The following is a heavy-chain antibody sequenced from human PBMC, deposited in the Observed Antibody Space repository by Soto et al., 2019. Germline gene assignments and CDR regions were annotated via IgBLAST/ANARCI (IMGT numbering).Heavy chain of an antibody. D-gene: IGHD3-22*01. V-gene: IGHV4-31*03. CDR3: ASSPGGYYYDY. Sequence: QVQLQESGPGLVKPSQTLSLTCTVSGGSISSGTYYWSWIRQHPGKGLEWIGYIYYSGTTYYNPSLKSRVTISVDTSENQFSLTLTSVNAADTAFYSCASSPGGYYYDYWGQGTLVTVSS. CDR1: GGSISSGTYY. J-gene: IGHJ4*02. CDR2: IYYSGTT.